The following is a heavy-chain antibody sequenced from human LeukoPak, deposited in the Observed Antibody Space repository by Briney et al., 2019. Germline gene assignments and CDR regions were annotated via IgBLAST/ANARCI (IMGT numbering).Heavy chain of an antibody. V-gene: IGHV4-59*01. CDR3: ARKNDFDI. J-gene: IGHJ3*02. CDR1: GGSITSDH. Sequence: SETLSLTCTVSGGSITSDHWNWIRQPPGKGLEWIGCIYYSGSTYYDPSLKSRVTISVDMSKNQFSLRLTSVTAADTAVYYCARKNDFDIWGQGTLVTVSS. D-gene: IGHD2/OR15-2a*01. CDR2: IYYSGST.